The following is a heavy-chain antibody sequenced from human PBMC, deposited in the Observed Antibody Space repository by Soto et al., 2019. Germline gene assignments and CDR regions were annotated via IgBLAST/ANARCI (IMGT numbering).Heavy chain of an antibody. CDR3: ARVPCTGGSCRPYYYYDMDV. Sequence: PVGALRLSCAAAGVTFNTDGMNWVCQAPGKGLEWVAVIWYEGSNKYYADSVKGRFTISRDNSKNTLYLQLNSLRAEDTAVYYCARVPCTGGSCRPYYYYDMDVWGQGPTVTVSS. V-gene: IGHV3-33*01. CDR1: GVTFNTDG. D-gene: IGHD2-15*01. J-gene: IGHJ6*02. CDR2: IWYEGSNK.